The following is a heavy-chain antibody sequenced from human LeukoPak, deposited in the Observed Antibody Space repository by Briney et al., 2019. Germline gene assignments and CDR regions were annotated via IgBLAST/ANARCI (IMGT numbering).Heavy chain of an antibody. J-gene: IGHJ1*01. CDR1: GFTFSSYG. D-gene: IGHD3-22*01. V-gene: IGHV3-30*03. CDR3: ATEGDSRGPDYEH. Sequence: QPGRSLRLSCAASGFTFSSYGMHWVRQAPGKGLEWVAVISYDGSNKYYADSVKGRFTISRDNSKNTLYLQMNSLRAEDTAVYYCATEGDSRGPDYEHWGQGTLVTVSS. CDR2: ISYDGSNK.